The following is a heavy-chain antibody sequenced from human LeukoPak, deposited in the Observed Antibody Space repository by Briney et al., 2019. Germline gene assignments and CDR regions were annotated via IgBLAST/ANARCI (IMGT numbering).Heavy chain of an antibody. D-gene: IGHD3-3*01. J-gene: IGHJ6*02. Sequence: EASVKVSCKASGYTFTSYDINWVRQATGQGLEWMGWMNPNSGNTGYAQKFQGRVTMTRNTSISTAYMELSSLRSGDTAVYYCARGRPAVLRFLEWLGPRYYYYGMDVWGQGTTVTVSS. CDR3: ARGRPAVLRFLEWLGPRYYYYGMDV. CDR1: GYTFTSYD. CDR2: MNPNSGNT. V-gene: IGHV1-8*01.